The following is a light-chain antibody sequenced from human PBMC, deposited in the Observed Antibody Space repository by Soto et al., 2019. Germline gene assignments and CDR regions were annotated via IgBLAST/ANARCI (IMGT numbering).Light chain of an antibody. J-gene: IGKJ1*01. V-gene: IGKV3-20*01. Sequence: EIVLTQSPGTLSLSPGERATLSCRASQSVSSSYVAWYQQKPGQAPRLLIYEASIRAIVIPDRFSGSGSGNDFTLTISSLEPEDFARYHCQQYGSSPPTFGQGSKVEIK. CDR2: EAS. CDR1: QSVSSSY. CDR3: QQYGSSPPT.